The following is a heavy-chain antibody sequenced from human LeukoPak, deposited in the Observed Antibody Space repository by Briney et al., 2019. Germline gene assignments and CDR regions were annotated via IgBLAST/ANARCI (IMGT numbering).Heavy chain of an antibody. V-gene: IGHV4-34*01. CDR3: ARAQVERGYSYVGDSVHNWFDP. D-gene: IGHD5-18*01. CDR2: INHSGST. CDR1: GGSFSGYY. Sequence: SETLSLTCAVYGGSFSGYYWSWIRQPPGKGLEWIGEINHSGSTNCNPSLKSRVTISVGTSKNQFSLKLSSVTAADTAVYYCARAQVERGYSYVGDSVHNWFDPWGQGTLVTVSS. J-gene: IGHJ5*02.